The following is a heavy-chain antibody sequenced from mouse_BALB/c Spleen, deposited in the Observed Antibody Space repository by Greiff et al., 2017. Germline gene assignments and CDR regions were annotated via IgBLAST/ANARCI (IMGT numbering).Heavy chain of an antibody. V-gene: IGHV1-85*01. Sequence: VQLQQSGAELVKPGASVKLSCKASGYTFTSYDINWVRQRPEQGLEWIGWIFPGDGSTKYNEKFKGKATLTTDKSSSTAYMQLSRLTSEDSAVYFCARPYYDYHWYFDVWGAGTTVTVSS. J-gene: IGHJ1*01. CDR2: IFPGDGST. CDR3: ARPYYDYHWYFDV. D-gene: IGHD2-4*01. CDR1: GYTFTSYD.